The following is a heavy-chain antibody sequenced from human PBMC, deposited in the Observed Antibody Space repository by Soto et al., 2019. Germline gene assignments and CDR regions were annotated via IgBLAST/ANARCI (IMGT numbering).Heavy chain of an antibody. CDR3: AKVSRKCSAIAFDY. CDR1: GYTFSNYD. V-gene: IGHV1-8*01. D-gene: IGHD3-10*02. Sequence: QVQLVQSGAELKKPGASVKVSCKASGYTFSNYDMNWVRQATGQGPEWIGWVNPNNGDTGYAHKFQGRVTLTTDISTTPHDMQLPRQRSEDTAIYYCAKVSRKCSAIAFDYCGHGTLIIVSA. J-gene: IGHJ4*01. CDR2: VNPNNGDT.